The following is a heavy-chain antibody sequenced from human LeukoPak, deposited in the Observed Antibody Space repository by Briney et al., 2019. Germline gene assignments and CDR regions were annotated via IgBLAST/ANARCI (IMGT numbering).Heavy chain of an antibody. V-gene: IGHV5-10-1*01. Sequence: GESLRISFKGSGYSFTSYWISWVRPMPGKGLGWMGRIDPSDSYTNYSPSFQGHVTISADKSISTAYLQWSSLKASDTAMYYCALGWVATNDYWGQGTLVTVSS. CDR2: IDPSDSYT. CDR1: GYSFTSYW. CDR3: ALGWVATNDY. D-gene: IGHD5-12*01. J-gene: IGHJ4*02.